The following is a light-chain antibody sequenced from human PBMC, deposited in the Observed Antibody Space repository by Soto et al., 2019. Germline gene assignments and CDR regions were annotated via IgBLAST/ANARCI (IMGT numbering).Light chain of an antibody. J-gene: IGLJ1*01. CDR2: EVT. CDR1: SSDIGSYDY. V-gene: IGLV2-14*01. CDR3: SSFTSTSTRL. Sequence: QSVLAQPASVSVSPGQSITICCTGTSSDIGSYDYVSWYQQHPGKAPNLIIYEVTDRPSGVSNRFSGSKSGNTASLTISGLQAEDEADYYCSSFTSTSTRLFGSGTKVTVL.